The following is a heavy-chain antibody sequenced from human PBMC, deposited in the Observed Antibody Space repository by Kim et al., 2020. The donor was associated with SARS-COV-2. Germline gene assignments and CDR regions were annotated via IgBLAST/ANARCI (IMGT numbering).Heavy chain of an antibody. D-gene: IGHD1-26*01. CDR1: GYTFTSYY. J-gene: IGHJ5*02. CDR2: INPSGGST. Sequence: ASVKVSCKASGYTFTSYYMHWVRPAPGQGLEWMGIINPSGGSTSYAQKFQGRVTMTRDTSTSTVYMELSSLRSEDTAVYYCARDRQLPNWFDPWGQGTLVTVSS. V-gene: IGHV1-46*01. CDR3: ARDRQLPNWFDP.